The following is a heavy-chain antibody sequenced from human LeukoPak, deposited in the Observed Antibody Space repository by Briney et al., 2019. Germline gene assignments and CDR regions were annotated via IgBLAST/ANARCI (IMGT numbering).Heavy chain of an antibody. CDR3: ARHARGYSYGRYWYFDL. J-gene: IGHJ2*01. CDR1: GGSISSYY. V-gene: IGHV4-59*08. Sequence: PSETLSLTCTVSGGSISSYYWSWIRQPPGKGLEWIGYIYYSGSTNYNPSLKSRVTISVDTSKNQFSLKLSSVTAADTAVYYRARHARGYSYGRYWYFDLWGRGTLVTVSS. CDR2: IYYSGST. D-gene: IGHD5-18*01.